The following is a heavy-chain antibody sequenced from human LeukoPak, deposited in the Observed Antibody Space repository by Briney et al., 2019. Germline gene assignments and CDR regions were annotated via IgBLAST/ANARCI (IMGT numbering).Heavy chain of an antibody. D-gene: IGHD1-26*01. Sequence: SDTLSLTCTVSCGSISSRGYYWCWIRQPPGKRLEWMASIYNSGSTYYNPSLKSRVTISVDTSKNQLSLKLSSLTAADTAVYYCARHEYSGSYYGLSWFDPWGQGTLVTVSS. CDR3: ARHEYSGSYYGLSWFDP. V-gene: IGHV4-39*01. J-gene: IGHJ5*02. CDR1: CGSISSRGYY. CDR2: IYNSGST.